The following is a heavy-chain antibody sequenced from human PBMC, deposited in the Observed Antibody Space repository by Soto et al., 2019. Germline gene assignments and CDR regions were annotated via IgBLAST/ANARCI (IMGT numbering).Heavy chain of an antibody. V-gene: IGHV1-3*01. CDR3: ARYWSRVTGRPNPGY. J-gene: IGHJ4*02. Sequence: ASVKVSCKASGYTFTSYAMHWVRQAPGQRLEWMGWINAGNGNTKYSQKFQGRVTITRDTSASTAYMELSSLRSEDTAVYYCARYWSRVTGRPNPGYWGQGTLVTVSS. CDR1: GYTFTSYA. D-gene: IGHD1-20*01. CDR2: INAGNGNT.